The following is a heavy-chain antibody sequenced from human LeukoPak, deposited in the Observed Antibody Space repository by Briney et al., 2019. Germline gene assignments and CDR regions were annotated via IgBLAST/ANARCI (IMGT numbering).Heavy chain of an antibody. CDR3: ASEVVTPSYNYYYMDV. V-gene: IGHV3-53*01. J-gene: IGHJ6*03. CDR2: ISSGGFT. Sequence: GGSLRLSCAASGFTVTNNYMSWVRQPPGKGLEWVSVISSGGFTSHADSVRGRFTISRDNSKNTVYLHMNSLRGEDTAVYYCASEVVTPSYNYYYMDVWGKGTIVIVSS. D-gene: IGHD2-15*01. CDR1: GFTVTNNY.